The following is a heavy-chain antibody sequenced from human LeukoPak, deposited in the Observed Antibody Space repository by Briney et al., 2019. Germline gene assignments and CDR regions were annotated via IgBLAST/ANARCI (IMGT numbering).Heavy chain of an antibody. V-gene: IGHV3-30*18. Sequence: PGRSLRLSCAASGFTFSSYGMHWVGHAPGKGLEWVAVISYDGSNKYYADSVKGRFTISRDNSKNTLYLQMNSLRAEDTAVYYCAKNVVYSGSHGDAFDIWGQGTMVTVSS. D-gene: IGHD1-26*01. CDR2: ISYDGSNK. J-gene: IGHJ3*02. CDR1: GFTFSSYG. CDR3: AKNVVYSGSHGDAFDI.